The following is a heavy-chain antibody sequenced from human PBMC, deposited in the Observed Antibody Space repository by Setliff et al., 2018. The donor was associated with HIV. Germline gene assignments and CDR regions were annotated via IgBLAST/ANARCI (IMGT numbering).Heavy chain of an antibody. D-gene: IGHD3-3*01. CDR2: LYYSGST. CDR3: ARIFGDQGYYYGMDV. J-gene: IGHJ6*02. V-gene: IGHV4-59*01. CDR1: GGSISGYY. Sequence: SETLSLTCTVSGGSISGYYWSWIRQPPGKGLEWIGYLYYSGSTNYNPSLQSRVTISVDTSKNQFSLKLSSVIAADTAVYYCARIFGDQGYYYGMDVWGQGTTVTVSS.